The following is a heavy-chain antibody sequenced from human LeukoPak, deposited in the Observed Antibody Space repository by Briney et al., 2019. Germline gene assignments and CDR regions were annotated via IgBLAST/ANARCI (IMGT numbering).Heavy chain of an antibody. CDR2: IYHSGST. CDR3: ARDVGNYYGSGSHLDAFDI. V-gene: IGHV4-38-2*02. D-gene: IGHD3-10*01. Sequence: SETLSLTCTVSAYSIRSGYYWGWIRQPPGKRLEWIGSIYHSGSTYYNPSLRSRVTLSVDTSKNQFSLKLSSVTAADTAVYYCARDVGNYYGSGSHLDAFDIWGQGTMVTVSS. CDR1: AYSIRSGYY. J-gene: IGHJ3*02.